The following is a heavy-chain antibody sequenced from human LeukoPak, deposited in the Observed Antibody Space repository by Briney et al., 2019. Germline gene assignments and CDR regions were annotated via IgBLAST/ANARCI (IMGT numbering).Heavy chain of an antibody. D-gene: IGHD2-15*01. V-gene: IGHV3-23*01. Sequence: PGGSLRLSCAASGFTFNNYAMYWVRQAPGKGLEWVSGIFGSGGSAHYAGSVKGRFTISRDNSKNTVYLQLDSLRVEDTAVYYCGKTTVGYSSGRYPGWPVDYWGQGTLVTVSS. J-gene: IGHJ4*02. CDR1: GFTFNNYA. CDR3: GKTTVGYSSGRYPGWPVDY. CDR2: IFGSGGSA.